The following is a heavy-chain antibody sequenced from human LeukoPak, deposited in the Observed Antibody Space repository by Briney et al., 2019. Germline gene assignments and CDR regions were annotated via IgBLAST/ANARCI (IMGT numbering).Heavy chain of an antibody. V-gene: IGHV3-23*01. CDR2: ISGSGGTT. Sequence: GGSLRLSCAASGFTFTSHVMRWVRQAPGMGLEWVSSISGSGGTTFFADSVKGRFTISRDNAKNSLYLQMNSLRAEDTAVYYCARVTGNFDYNFDYWGQGTLVTVSS. J-gene: IGHJ4*02. CDR3: ARVTGNFDYNFDY. D-gene: IGHD4-11*01. CDR1: GFTFTSHV.